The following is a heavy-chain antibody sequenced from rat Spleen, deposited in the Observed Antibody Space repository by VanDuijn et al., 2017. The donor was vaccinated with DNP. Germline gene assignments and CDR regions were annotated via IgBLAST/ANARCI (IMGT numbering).Heavy chain of an antibody. CDR2: ITYDGSIS. J-gene: IGHJ2*01. CDR3: ARGGRSYFDY. D-gene: IGHD1-11*01. CDR1: GFTFSDYN. Sequence: EVQLVESGGGLVQPGRSLKLSCVASGFTFSDYNLAWVRPTPKQGLEWVATITYDGSISYYGDHVTGRFTISRETTKSTLYLQMDSLRSEDTASYYCARGGRSYFDYWGHGVMVTVSS. V-gene: IGHV5-7*01.